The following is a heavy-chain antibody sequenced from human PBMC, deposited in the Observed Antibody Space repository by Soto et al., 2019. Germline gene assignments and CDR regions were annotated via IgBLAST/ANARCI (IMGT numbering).Heavy chain of an antibody. V-gene: IGHV1-18*01. CDR2: ISAYNGNT. CDR1: RYTFTSSG. Sequence: ASVKVSCKASRYTFTSSGISWVRQAPGQGLEWMGWISAYNGNTNYAQKLQGRVTMTTDTSTSTAYMELRSLRSDDTAVYYCAITIVVVLGNWFDPWGQGIMVTVSS. D-gene: IGHD2-2*01. J-gene: IGHJ5*02. CDR3: AITIVVVLGNWFDP.